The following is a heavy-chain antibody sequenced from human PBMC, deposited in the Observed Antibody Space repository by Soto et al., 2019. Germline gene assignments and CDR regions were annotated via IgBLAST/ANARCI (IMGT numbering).Heavy chain of an antibody. CDR1: GFTFAAHA. CDR2: ISWNSGNR. D-gene: IGHD6-19*01. Sequence: EVQLVESGGGLVQPGRSLRLSCTASGFTFAAHAMHWVRQVPGKGLEWVAGISWNSGNRDYADSVKGRFTISRDNAKNSLYLQTNRLRPEDTALYFCAKATGSTAVAGSDFDYSGQGTLVTVSS. V-gene: IGHV3-9*01. J-gene: IGHJ4*02. CDR3: AKATGSTAVAGSDFDY.